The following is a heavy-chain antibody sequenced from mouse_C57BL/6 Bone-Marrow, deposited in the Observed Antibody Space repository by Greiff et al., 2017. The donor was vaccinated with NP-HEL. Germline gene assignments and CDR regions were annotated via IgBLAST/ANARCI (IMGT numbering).Heavy chain of an antibody. CDR1: GFNIKNTY. CDR3: ARSALLSTTVVAPFDY. V-gene: IGHV14-3*01. J-gene: IGHJ2*01. D-gene: IGHD1-1*01. Sequence: VQLQQSVAELVRPGASVKLSCTASGFNIKNTYMHWVKQRPEQGPEWIGRIDPANGNTKYAPKFQGKATITADTSSNTAYLQLSSLTSEDTAIYYCARSALLSTTVVAPFDYWGQGTTLTVSS. CDR2: IDPANGNT.